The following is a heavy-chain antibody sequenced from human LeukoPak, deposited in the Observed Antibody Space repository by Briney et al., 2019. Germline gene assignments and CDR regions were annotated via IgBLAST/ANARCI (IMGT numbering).Heavy chain of an antibody. D-gene: IGHD3-10*01. CDR1: GFIFSSYG. CDR3: ARAVLWFGDLDYYYYMDV. Sequence: GGSLRLSCVASGFIFSSYGMHWVRQAPGKGLDWVAFIRYDGSNKYYADSVKGRFTISRDNSKNTLYLQMNSLRAEDTAVYYCARAVLWFGDLDYYYYMDVWGKGTTVTVSS. J-gene: IGHJ6*03. CDR2: IRYDGSNK. V-gene: IGHV3-30*02.